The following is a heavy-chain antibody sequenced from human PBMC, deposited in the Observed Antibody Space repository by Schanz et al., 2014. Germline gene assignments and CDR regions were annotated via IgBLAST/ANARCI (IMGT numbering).Heavy chain of an antibody. Sequence: QVQLVESGGGVVQPGRSLRLSCAASGFTVRSYAMHWVRQAPGKGLEWVTYIRYDGINKYYADSVKGRFTVSRDNAKSTLFLQMDSLRPEDTAIYYCAKEWSPSFWGQGTLVTVSS. V-gene: IGHV3-30*02. CDR2: IRYDGINK. CDR3: AKEWSPSF. CDR1: GFTVRSYA. D-gene: IGHD1-26*01. J-gene: IGHJ4*02.